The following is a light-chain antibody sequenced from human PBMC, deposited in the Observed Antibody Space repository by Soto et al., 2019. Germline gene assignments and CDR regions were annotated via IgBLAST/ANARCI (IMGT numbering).Light chain of an antibody. J-gene: IGLJ1*01. CDR2: GVN. CDR3: CLYAGSSTFV. V-gene: IGLV2-23*02. CDR1: SSDVGSYDL. Sequence: QSALTQPASVSGSPGQSITISCTGTSSDVGSYDLVSWYQHHPGKAPKVMIYGVNKGPSGVSNRFSGSKSGNTASLTISGLQAEDEADYYCCLYAGSSTFVFGTGTKLTVL.